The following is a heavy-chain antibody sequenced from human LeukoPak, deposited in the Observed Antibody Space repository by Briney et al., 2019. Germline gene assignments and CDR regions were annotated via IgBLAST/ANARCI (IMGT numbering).Heavy chain of an antibody. CDR3: ARDKDYFDSGGAFDI. CDR1: RGSISSYY. J-gene: IGHJ3*02. Sequence: SETLSLTCTLPRGSISSYYWSSIRQPLGKRLEWIGYIYYSGSTNYNPSLKSRVTMSVDTSKNQFSLKLSSVTGADASVYYCARDKDYFDSGGAFDIWGQGTMVTVSS. V-gene: IGHV4-59*01. CDR2: IYYSGST. D-gene: IGHD3-22*01.